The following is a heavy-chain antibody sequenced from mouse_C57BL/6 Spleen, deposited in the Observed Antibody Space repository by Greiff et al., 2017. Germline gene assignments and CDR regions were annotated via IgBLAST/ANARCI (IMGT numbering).Heavy chain of an antibody. CDR3: ARAHYYGSSYENGMDY. J-gene: IGHJ4*01. D-gene: IGHD1-1*01. V-gene: IGHV1-39*01. CDR2: INPNYGTT. CDR1: GYSFTDYN. Sequence: EVQLQQSGPELVKPGASVKISCKASGYSFTDYNMNWVKQTNGKSLEWIGVINPNYGTTSYNQKFKGKATLTVDQSSSTTYMQLNSLTSEDSAVYYCARAHYYGSSYENGMDYWGQGTSVTVSS.